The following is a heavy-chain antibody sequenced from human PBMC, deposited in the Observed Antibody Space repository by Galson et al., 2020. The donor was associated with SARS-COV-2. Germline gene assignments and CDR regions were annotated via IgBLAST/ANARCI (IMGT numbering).Heavy chain of an antibody. CDR3: ARGEGKANDAFDI. D-gene: IGHD3-16*01. V-gene: IGHV3-33*01. CDR1: GFTFSSYG. J-gene: IGHJ3*02. CDR2: IWYDGSNK. Sequence: TGGSLRLSCAASGFTFSSYGMHWVRQAPGKGLEWVAVIWYDGSNKYYADSVKGRFTISRDNSKNTLYLQMNSLRAEDTAVYYCARGEGKANDAFDIWGQGTMVTVSS.